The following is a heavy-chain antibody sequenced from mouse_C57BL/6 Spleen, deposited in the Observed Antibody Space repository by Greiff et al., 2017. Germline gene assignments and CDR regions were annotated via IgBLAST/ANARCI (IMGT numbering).Heavy chain of an antibody. CDR2: IWRGGST. J-gene: IGHJ1*03. V-gene: IGHV2-2*01. D-gene: IGHD2-4*01. CDR1: GFSLTSYG. CDR3: ARKVGVYYDYVEYFDV. Sequence: QVQLKESGPGLVQPSQSLSITCTVSGFSLTSYGVHWVRQSTGKGREWMGVIWRGGSTDYNAAFISRLSISKDNSKSQVFFKMNSLQVDYTAIYYCARKVGVYYDYVEYFDVCGTLTTGTVSS.